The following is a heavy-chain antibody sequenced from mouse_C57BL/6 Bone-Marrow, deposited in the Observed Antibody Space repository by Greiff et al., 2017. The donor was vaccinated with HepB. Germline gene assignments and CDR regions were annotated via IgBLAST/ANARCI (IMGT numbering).Heavy chain of an antibody. D-gene: IGHD1-2*01. CDR1: GYTFTSYW. V-gene: IGHV1-59*01. CDR3: ARGGHHLPWYFDV. Sequence: QVQLQQSGAELVRPGTSVKLSCKASGYTFTSYWMHWVKQRPGQGLEWIGVIDPSDSYTNYNQKFKGKATLTVDTSSSTAYMQLSSLTSEDSAVYYCARGGHHLPWYFDVWGTGTTVTVSS. CDR2: IDPSDSYT. J-gene: IGHJ1*03.